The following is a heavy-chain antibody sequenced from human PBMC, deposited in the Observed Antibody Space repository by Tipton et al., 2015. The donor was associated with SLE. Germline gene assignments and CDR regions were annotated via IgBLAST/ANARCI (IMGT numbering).Heavy chain of an antibody. CDR2: IYYSGST. Sequence: TLSLTCTVSGGSISSGGYYWSWIRQHPGKGLEWIGYIYYSGSTYYNPSLKSRVTISVDTTKNQFSLKLSSVTAADTAVYYCARAEGAVAPYYFDYWGQGTLVTVSS. CDR1: GGSISSGGYY. D-gene: IGHD6-19*01. J-gene: IGHJ4*02. CDR3: ARAEGAVAPYYFDY. V-gene: IGHV4-31*03.